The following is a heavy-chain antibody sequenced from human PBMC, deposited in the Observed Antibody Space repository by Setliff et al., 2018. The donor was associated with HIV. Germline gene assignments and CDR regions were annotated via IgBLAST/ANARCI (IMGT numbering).Heavy chain of an antibody. CDR3: ARVRYCGSPSCRKEFDF. CDR1: GFVFSDHS. Sequence: LSCAASGFVFSDHSFHWVRQAPGEGLEWLAYITATGTTVSYADSVRGRFIISRDSVRNELYLQMRSLRVEDSAVYYCARVRYCGSPSCRKEFDFWGQGTLVTVSS. V-gene: IGHV3-48*01. J-gene: IGHJ4*02. CDR2: ITATGTTV. D-gene: IGHD2-21*01.